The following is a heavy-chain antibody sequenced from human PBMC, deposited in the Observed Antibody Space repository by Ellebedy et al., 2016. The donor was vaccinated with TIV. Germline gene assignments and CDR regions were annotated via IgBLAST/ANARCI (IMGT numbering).Heavy chain of an antibody. V-gene: IGHV1-46*01. CDR3: ARVPIVSGNPTMDY. J-gene: IGHJ4*02. CDR2: INPSGGST. CDR1: GYTFTGYY. Sequence: AASVKVSCKASGYTFTGYYMHWVRQAPGQGLEWMGIINPSGGSTSYAQKFQGRVTITADESTSTAYMELSSLRSEDTAVYYCARVPIVSGNPTMDYWGQGTLVTVSS. D-gene: IGHD5/OR15-5a*01.